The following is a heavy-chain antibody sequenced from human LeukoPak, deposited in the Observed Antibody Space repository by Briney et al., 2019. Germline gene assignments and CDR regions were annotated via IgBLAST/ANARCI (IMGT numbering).Heavy chain of an antibody. J-gene: IGHJ4*02. V-gene: IGHV3-23*01. CDR3: AKERSALIVVVPAFDY. Sequence: PGGSLRLSCAASGFTFSSYAMSWVRQAPGKGLEWVSAISGSGGSTYYADSVKGRFTISRDNSKNTLYLQMNSLRAEDTAVYYCAKERSALIVVVPAFDYWGQGTLVTVSS. CDR2: ISGSGGST. CDR1: GFTFSSYA. D-gene: IGHD2-2*01.